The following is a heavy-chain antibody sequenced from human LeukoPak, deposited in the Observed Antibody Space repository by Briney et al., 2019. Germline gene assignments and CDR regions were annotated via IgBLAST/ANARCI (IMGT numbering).Heavy chain of an antibody. CDR2: IRYDGSDK. CDR3: AKLQLYYDILTGPLVDH. D-gene: IGHD3-9*01. V-gene: IGHV3-30*02. J-gene: IGHJ4*02. CDR1: GFTFSRYG. Sequence: GGSLRLSCAASGFTFSRYGMHWVRQAPGKGLEWVSFIRYDGSDKHYADSVKGRFTISRDNSKNTLYLQMNSLRAEDTAVYYCAKLQLYYDILTGPLVDHWGQGTLVSVSS.